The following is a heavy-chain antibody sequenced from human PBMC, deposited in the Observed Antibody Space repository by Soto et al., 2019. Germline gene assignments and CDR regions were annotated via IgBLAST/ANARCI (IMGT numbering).Heavy chain of an antibody. V-gene: IGHV3-30*18. CDR1: GFSFSSYA. CDR2: ISYDGSNQ. J-gene: IGHJ4*02. CDR3: AKDRRGRCSLAY. Sequence: QVQLVESGGGVVQPGRSLRLSCAASGFSFSSYAMHWVRQAPGKGLEWVAVISYDGSNQHYADSVKGRFTIPRDHSKNTLYLQMNSLRAEDTAVYLCAKDRRGRCSLAYWGQGTLVTVSS. D-gene: IGHD2-15*01.